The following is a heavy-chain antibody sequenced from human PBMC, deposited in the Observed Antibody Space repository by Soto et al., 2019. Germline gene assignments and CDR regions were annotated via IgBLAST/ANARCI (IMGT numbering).Heavy chain of an antibody. D-gene: IGHD4-17*01. J-gene: IGHJ3*02. CDR2: INHSGNT. CDR1: GGSFSGYY. CDR3: AGWIFDYCDSHAFEI. Sequence: PSETLSLTCAVYGGSFSGYYWSWIRQPPGKGLEWIGEINHSGNTNYNPSLKSRVTISVDTSKNQFSLKLSSVTAADTAVYYCAGWIFDYCDSHAFEIWGPATLSTVSS. V-gene: IGHV4-34*01.